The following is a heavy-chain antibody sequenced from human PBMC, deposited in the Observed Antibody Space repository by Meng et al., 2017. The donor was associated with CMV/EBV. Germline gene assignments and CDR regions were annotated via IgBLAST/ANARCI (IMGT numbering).Heavy chain of an antibody. V-gene: IGHV4-4*07. D-gene: IGHD3-22*01. CDR3: ARGGLYYYDSSGHFDY. CDR1: DGSISSYY. CDR2: LCTRGRT. Sequence: VRLQESGPRLVEISEALSLTCTVADGSISSYYWSWTRQPDGRGLEWIGGLCTRGRTHDNPSLKSRVTMSVDTSKSQFSLKLSSVAAADTAVYYCARGGLYYYDSSGHFDYWGQGTLVTVSS. J-gene: IGHJ4*02.